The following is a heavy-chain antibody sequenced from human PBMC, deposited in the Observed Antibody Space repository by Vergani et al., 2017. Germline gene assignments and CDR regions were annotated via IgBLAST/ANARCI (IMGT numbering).Heavy chain of an antibody. CDR2: ISSSSSTI. Sequence: EVQLVESGGGLVQPGGSLRLSCAASGFTFSSYSMNWVRQAPGEGLEWVSYISSSSSTIYYADSVKGRFPISRDNAKNSLYLQMNSLRAEDTAVYYCATLEIDSSGPYYYYYMDVWGKGTTVTVSS. CDR3: ATLEIDSSGPYYYYYMDV. J-gene: IGHJ6*03. V-gene: IGHV3-48*04. CDR1: GFTFSSYS. D-gene: IGHD3-22*01.